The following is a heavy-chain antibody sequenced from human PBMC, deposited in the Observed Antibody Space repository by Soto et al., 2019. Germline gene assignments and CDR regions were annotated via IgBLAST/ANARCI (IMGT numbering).Heavy chain of an antibody. CDR2: IIPILGIA. CDR1: GGTFSSYT. D-gene: IGHD4-17*01. Sequence: SVKVSCKASGGTFSSYTISWVRQAPGQGLEWMGRIIPILGIANYAQKFQGRVTITADKSTSTAYMELSSLRSEDTAVYYCARDSRTTVTYYYYYYKDVWGKGTTVTVSS. V-gene: IGHV1-69*04. CDR3: ARDSRTTVTYYYYYYKDV. J-gene: IGHJ6*03.